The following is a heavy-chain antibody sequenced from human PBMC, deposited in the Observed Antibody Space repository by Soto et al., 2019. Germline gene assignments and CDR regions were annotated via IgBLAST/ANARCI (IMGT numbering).Heavy chain of an antibody. D-gene: IGHD2-8*01. J-gene: IGHJ5*02. V-gene: IGHV4-30-2*01. CDR3: SRGVLA. Sequence: QVQLKESGSTRGRPSQTLSLTCSVYGASVSSGGYSWSWTRQPPGKGLEWIGFISPFGTTDYNPSLKSRVTISVDRSKNHISLELSSVTAADTAVYYCSRGVLAWGPGTLVTVSS. CDR2: ISPFGTT. CDR1: GASVSSGGYS.